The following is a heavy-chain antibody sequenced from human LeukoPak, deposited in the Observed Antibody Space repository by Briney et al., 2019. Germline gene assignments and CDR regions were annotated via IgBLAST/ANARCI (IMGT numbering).Heavy chain of an antibody. Sequence: PSETLSLTCSVSGGSISTDSSVWGWIRQPPGKGLEWIGNVHYGGSTYYNLSLKSRVTISIDTSKNQLSLRLTSVTAADTAVYYCARVEQWLVALDYWGQGTLVTVSS. V-gene: IGHV4-39*01. CDR2: VHYGGST. CDR3: ARVEQWLVALDY. CDR1: GGSISTDSSV. J-gene: IGHJ4*02. D-gene: IGHD6-19*01.